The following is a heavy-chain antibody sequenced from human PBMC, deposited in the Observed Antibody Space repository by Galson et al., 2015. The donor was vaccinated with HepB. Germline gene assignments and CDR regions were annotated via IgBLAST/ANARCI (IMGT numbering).Heavy chain of an antibody. CDR1: GFTFSSYG. Sequence: SLRLSCAASGFTFSSYGMHWVRQAPGKGLEWVAVISYDGSNKYCADSVKGRFTISRDNSKNTLYLQMNSLRGEDTAVYYCARERGNWNGPFDYWGQGTLVTVSS. J-gene: IGHJ4*02. V-gene: IGHV3-30*03. D-gene: IGHD1-1*01. CDR2: ISYDGSNK. CDR3: ARERGNWNGPFDY.